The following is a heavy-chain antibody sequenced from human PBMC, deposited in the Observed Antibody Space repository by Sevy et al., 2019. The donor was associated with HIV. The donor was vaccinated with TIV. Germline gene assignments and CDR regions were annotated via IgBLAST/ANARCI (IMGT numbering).Heavy chain of an antibody. V-gene: IGHV1-69*04. J-gene: IGHJ3*02. Sequence: SVKVSCKASGGTFSSYAISWVRQAPGQGLEWMGRIIPILGIANYAQKFQGRVTITADKSTSTAYMELSSLRSEDTAVYYCARGSSTTRAFDIWGQGTMVTVSS. D-gene: IGHD2-2*01. CDR3: ARGSSTTRAFDI. CDR1: GGTFSSYA. CDR2: IIPILGIA.